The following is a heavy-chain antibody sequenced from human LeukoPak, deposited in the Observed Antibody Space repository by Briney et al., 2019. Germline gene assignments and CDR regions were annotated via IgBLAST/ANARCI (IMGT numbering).Heavy chain of an antibody. CDR2: ISWDGGST. V-gene: IGHV3-43D*03. J-gene: IGHJ6*03. D-gene: IGHD2-15*01. CDR1: GFTFSSYA. Sequence: GGSLRLSCAASGFTFSSYAMSWVRQAPGKGLEWVSLISWDGGSTYYADSVKGRFTISRDNSKNSLYLQMNSLRAEDTALYYCAKDGGGPYCSGGSCSYYYYYMDVWGKGTTVTVSS. CDR3: AKDGGGPYCSGGSCSYYYYYMDV.